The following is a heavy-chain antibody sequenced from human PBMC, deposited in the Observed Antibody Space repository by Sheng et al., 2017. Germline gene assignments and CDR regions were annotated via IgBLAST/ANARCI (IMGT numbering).Heavy chain of an antibody. V-gene: IGHV3-74*03. Sequence: EVQLVESGGALVQPGGSLRLACAASGFIFTNYWMHWVRQVPGKGLEWVSRCYTDGSSPVYADSVKGRFTISSDNVKNIVYLQMNSLTAGDTAVYFCARGVYNSGWSFEYWGQGTLVTVSS. CDR2: CYTDGSSP. CDR1: GFIFTNYW. J-gene: IGHJ4*02. CDR3: ARGVYNSGWSFEY. D-gene: IGHD6-19*01.